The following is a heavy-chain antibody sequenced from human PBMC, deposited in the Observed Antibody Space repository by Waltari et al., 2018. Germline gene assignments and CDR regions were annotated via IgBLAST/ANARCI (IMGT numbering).Heavy chain of an antibody. V-gene: IGHV3-7*01. CDR3: ARIAARSFDY. CDR1: GFTFSSYW. D-gene: IGHD6-6*01. J-gene: IGHJ4*02. Sequence: EVQLVESGGGLVQPGGSLRLSCAASGFTFSSYWMTWVRQAPGKRLEWVATIKQDVSEKYYVDSVRGRFTISRDNAKDSLYLQVNSLRAEDTAIYYCARIAARSFDYWGQGTLLTVSS. CDR2: IKQDVSEK.